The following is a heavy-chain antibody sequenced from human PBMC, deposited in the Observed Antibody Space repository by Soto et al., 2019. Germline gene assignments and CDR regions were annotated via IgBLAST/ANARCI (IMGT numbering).Heavy chain of an antibody. CDR3: ARGVLGGANHAKDFDY. J-gene: IGHJ4*02. Sequence: SVKVSCKASGGTFSSYAISWVRQAPGQGLEWMGGIIPIFGTANYAQKFQGRVTITADESTSTAYMELSSLRSEDTAVYYCARGVLGGANHAKDFDYWGQGTLVTVSS. V-gene: IGHV1-69*13. CDR2: IIPIFGTA. D-gene: IGHD3-16*01. CDR1: GGTFSSYA.